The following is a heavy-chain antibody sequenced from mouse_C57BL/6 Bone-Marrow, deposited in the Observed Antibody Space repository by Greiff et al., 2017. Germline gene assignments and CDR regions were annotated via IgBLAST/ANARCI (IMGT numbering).Heavy chain of an antibody. CDR2: IYPGSGNT. Sequence: VQLQQSGAELVRPGASVKLSCKASGYTFTDYYINWVKQRPGQGLEWIARIYPGSGNTYYNEKFKGKATLTAEKSSSTAYMQLSSLTSEDSAVYFCARGGLIYYYSRGAMDYWGQGTSVTVSS. CDR1: GYTFTDYY. J-gene: IGHJ4*01. D-gene: IGHD1-1*01. CDR3: ARGGLIYYYSRGAMDY. V-gene: IGHV1-76*01.